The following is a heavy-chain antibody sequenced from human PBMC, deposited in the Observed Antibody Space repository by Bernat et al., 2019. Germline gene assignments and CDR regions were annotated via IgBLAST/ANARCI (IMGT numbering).Heavy chain of an antibody. CDR1: GFTFSDYT. J-gene: IGHJ4*02. CDR2: ISYDGSNA. CDR3: ERRRGGGRIQPPRTFDY. V-gene: IGHV3-30*01. Sequence: QVQLVESGGGVVQPGRSLRLSCAASGFTFSDYTMHWVRQAPGRGLEWVAVISYDGSNAYYADSVKGRFTISRDNSQSTVSLQLNSLRPEDTALYYCERRRGGGRIQPPRTFDYWGRGALVTVSS. D-gene: IGHD5-18*01.